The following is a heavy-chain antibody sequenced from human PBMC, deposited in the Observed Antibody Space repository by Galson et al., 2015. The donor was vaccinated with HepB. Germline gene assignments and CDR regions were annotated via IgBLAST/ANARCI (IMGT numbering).Heavy chain of an antibody. V-gene: IGHV7-4-1*02. Sequence: SVKVSCKASGYNFINYAMSWVRQAPGQGLEWMGWINTNTGNPTYVHDFRGRFVFSLDTSVNTAYLQIKNLKAEDTAVYYCVKDGRGYSGPRSHLSWGQGTLITVSS. D-gene: IGHD3-10*01. CDR2: INTNTGNP. CDR3: VKDGRGYSGPRSHLS. J-gene: IGHJ5*02. CDR1: GYNFINYA.